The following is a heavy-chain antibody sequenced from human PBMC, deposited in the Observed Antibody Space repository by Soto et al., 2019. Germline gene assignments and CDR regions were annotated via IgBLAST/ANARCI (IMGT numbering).Heavy chain of an antibody. CDR1: GGSISSGGYY. D-gene: IGHD3-22*01. Sequence: PSETLSLTCTVSGGSISSGGYYWSWIRQHPGKGLEWIGYIYYSGSTYYNPSLKSRVTISVDTSKNQISLKLSSVTAADTAVYYCVSSSGYYQYYFDYWGQGTLVTVSS. CDR3: VSSSGYYQYYFDY. J-gene: IGHJ4*02. V-gene: IGHV4-31*03. CDR2: IYYSGST.